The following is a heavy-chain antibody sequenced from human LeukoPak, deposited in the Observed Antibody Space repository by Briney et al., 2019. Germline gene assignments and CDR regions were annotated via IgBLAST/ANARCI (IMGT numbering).Heavy chain of an antibody. Sequence: QPGGSLRLSCAASGFTFSSYAMSWVRQAPGKGLEWVSAISGSGGSTYYADSVKGRFTISRDNAKNSLYLQMNSLRAEDRAVYYCAKSTAPCSRGSCYSALESWGQGTLVTVSS. V-gene: IGHV3-23*01. CDR3: AKSTAPCSRGSCYSALES. J-gene: IGHJ4*02. D-gene: IGHD2-15*01. CDR2: ISGSGGST. CDR1: GFTFSSYA.